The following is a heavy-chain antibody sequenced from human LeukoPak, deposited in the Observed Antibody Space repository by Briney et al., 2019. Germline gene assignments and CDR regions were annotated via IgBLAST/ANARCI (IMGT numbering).Heavy chain of an antibody. Sequence: SETLSLTCTVSGGSISSYYWSWIRQPPGKGLEWIGYIHYSGSTNYNPSLKSRVTISLDTSKNQFSLKLSSVTAADTAVYYCARDGSGTGWYYFDYWGQGTLVTVSS. V-gene: IGHV4-59*01. CDR2: IHYSGST. CDR1: GGSISSYY. D-gene: IGHD6-19*01. CDR3: ARDGSGTGWYYFDY. J-gene: IGHJ4*02.